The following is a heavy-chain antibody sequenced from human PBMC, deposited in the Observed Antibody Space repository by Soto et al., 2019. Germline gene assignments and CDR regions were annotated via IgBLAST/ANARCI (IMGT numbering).Heavy chain of an antibody. V-gene: IGHV3-30-3*01. CDR3: ARVSKSPNIVATTLYYYYGMDV. D-gene: IGHD5-12*01. CDR1: GFTFSSYA. J-gene: IGHJ6*02. Sequence: QVQLVESGGGVVQPGRSLRLSCAASGFTFSSYAMHWVRQAPGKGLEWVAVISYDGSNKYYADSVKGRFTISRDNSKNTLYLQMNSLRAEDTAVYYCARVSKSPNIVATTLYYYYGMDVWGQGTTVTVSS. CDR2: ISYDGSNK.